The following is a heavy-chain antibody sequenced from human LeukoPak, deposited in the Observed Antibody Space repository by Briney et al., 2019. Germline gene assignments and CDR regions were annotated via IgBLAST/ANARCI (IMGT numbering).Heavy chain of an antibody. CDR2: IYPDDSDT. J-gene: IGHJ4*02. V-gene: IGHV5-51*01. CDR1: GYSFTSYW. D-gene: IGHD4-17*01. Sequence: GESLKISCKGSGYSFTSYWIGWVRQMPGKGLEWVGIIYPDDSDTRYSPSFQDQVTISADKSISTAYLLWSSLKASDTAMYYCARHYPGGDYFIDYWGQGTLVTVSS. CDR3: ARHYPGGDYFIDY.